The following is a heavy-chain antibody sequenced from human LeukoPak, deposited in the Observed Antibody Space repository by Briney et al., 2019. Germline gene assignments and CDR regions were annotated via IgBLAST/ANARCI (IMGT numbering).Heavy chain of an antibody. CDR2: ISFDGSSK. J-gene: IGHJ4*02. CDR1: GFAFSVYG. CDR3: AKDTGSSTWRKLDY. V-gene: IGHV3-30*18. D-gene: IGHD6-13*01. Sequence: GGSLRLSCATSGFAFSVYGMHWVRQAPGKGLEWVSLISFDGSSKYHADSVKGRFTISRDNSKNTQYLQMNSLRGEDTAVYYCAKDTGSSTWRKLDYWGQGVLVTVSS.